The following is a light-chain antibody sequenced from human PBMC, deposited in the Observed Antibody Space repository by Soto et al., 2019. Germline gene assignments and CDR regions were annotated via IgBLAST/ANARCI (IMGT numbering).Light chain of an antibody. Sequence: AIRMTQSPSSFSASTGDRVTITCRASQGISSYLAWYQQKPGRAPKLLIYAASTLQTGVPSRFSGSGSGTDFTLTISRLQSEDFASYYCQQYYTYPKTFGQGTKVGIK. CDR1: QGISSY. CDR2: AAS. J-gene: IGKJ1*01. CDR3: QQYYTYPKT. V-gene: IGKV1-8*01.